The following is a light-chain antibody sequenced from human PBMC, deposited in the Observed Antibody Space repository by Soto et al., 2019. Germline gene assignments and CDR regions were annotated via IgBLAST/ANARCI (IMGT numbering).Light chain of an antibody. V-gene: IGLV1-51*01. CDR3: GTWDSSLSAVV. Sequence: QSVLTQPPSVSAAPGQKVTISCSGSSSNIGNHYVYWYQQLPGTAPKLLIYDNNKRPSGIPDRFSGSKSGTSATLGITGLQTGDEADYYCGTWDSSLSAVVFGGGTQLTVL. CDR1: SSNIGNHY. CDR2: DNN. J-gene: IGLJ2*01.